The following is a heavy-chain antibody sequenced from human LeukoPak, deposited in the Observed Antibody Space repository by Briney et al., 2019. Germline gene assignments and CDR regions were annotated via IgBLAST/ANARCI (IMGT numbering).Heavy chain of an antibody. J-gene: IGHJ6*03. CDR2: IYHSGST. D-gene: IGHD1-26*01. CDR1: CYSISSGYY. Sequence: PSETLSLTCTVSCYSISSGYYWGWIRPPPGKGLGGIWSIYHSGSTYYNPSLKSRVTISVDTSKNQFSLKLSSVTAADTAVYYCARDRGWELLEYYMDVWGKGTTVTVSS. CDR3: ARDRGWELLEYYMDV. V-gene: IGHV4-38-2*02.